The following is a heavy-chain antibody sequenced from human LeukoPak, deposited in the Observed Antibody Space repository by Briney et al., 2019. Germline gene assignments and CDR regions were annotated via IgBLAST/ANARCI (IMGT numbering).Heavy chain of an antibody. CDR2: ISCSGCNT. J-gene: IGHJ6*01. V-gene: IGHV3-23*01. CDR3: AKMKGYPLPKCYMDV. Sequence: GGSLRLSCAASGFIFRGFSMSWVRRTPGKGLEWVSGISCSGCNTIFADSAKDRFPISRDNSQNTLYLENNILRAEDTAIYDCAKMKGYPLPKCYMDVWGQGTTVTVSS. CDR1: GFIFRGFS. D-gene: IGHD2-15*01.